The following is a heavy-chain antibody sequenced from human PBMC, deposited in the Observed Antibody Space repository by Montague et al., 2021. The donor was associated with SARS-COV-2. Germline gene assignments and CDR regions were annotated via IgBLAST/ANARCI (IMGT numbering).Heavy chain of an antibody. CDR2: MYYSGST. CDR3: ARDDIVLQGVTKGMDV. J-gene: IGHJ6*02. D-gene: IGHD3-10*01. V-gene: IGHV4-39*07. CDR1: GGSISSSNYY. Sequence: SETLSLTCIVSGGSISSSNYYWGWIRQPPGKGLEWIGNMYYSGSTYYNPSLKSRVTISIDTSKNQFSLKLSSVTAADTAVCYCARDDIVLQGVTKGMDVWGQGTTVTVSS.